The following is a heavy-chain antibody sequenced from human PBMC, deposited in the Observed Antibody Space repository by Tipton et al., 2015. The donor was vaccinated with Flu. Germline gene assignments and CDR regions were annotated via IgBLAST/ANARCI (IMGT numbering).Heavy chain of an antibody. Sequence: TLSLTCTVSGGSIGSYYWNWLRQPPGQGLEWIGYIYNSQYTKYNPSPKSRVTISVDTAKNQFSQRLSSVTAADTAVYYCARSTYYYGSGSADYWGQGTLVTVSS. CDR2: IYNSQYT. CDR3: ARSTYYYGSGSADY. V-gene: IGHV4-4*09. J-gene: IGHJ4*02. D-gene: IGHD3-10*01. CDR1: GGSIGSYY.